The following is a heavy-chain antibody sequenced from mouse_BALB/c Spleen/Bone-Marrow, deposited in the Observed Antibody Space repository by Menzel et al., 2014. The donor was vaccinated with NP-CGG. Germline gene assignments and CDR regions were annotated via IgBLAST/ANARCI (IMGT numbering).Heavy chain of an antibody. CDR1: GYTFTTYT. CDR2: INPSSGYT. Sequence: VKLVESGAELARPGASVKMSCKASGYTFTTYTMHWVKPRPGQGLEWIGYINPSSGYTNYNQKFKDKATLTADKSSSTAYMQLSSLTSEDSAVYFCAKRDIYYGYDGNAMDYWGQGTSVTVSS. V-gene: IGHV1-4*01. D-gene: IGHD2-2*01. CDR3: AKRDIYYGYDGNAMDY. J-gene: IGHJ4*01.